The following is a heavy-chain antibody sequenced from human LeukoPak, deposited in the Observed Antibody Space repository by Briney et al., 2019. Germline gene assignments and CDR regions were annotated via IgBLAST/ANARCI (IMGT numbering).Heavy chain of an antibody. J-gene: IGHJ6*03. D-gene: IGHD3-10*01. CDR3: AKDSDFYYIDV. CDR2: IRYNGNNQ. V-gene: IGHV3-30*02. Sequence: PGGSLRLSCAASGFTFNNYGMHWVRQDPGKGLEWVAFIRYNGNNQYYADSVKGRFTISRDNSKNTLYLQMNSLKGDDTAVYYCAKDSDFYYIDVWGKGTTVIISS. CDR1: GFTFNNYG.